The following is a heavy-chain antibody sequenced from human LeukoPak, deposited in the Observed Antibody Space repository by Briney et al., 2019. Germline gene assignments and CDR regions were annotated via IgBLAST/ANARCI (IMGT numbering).Heavy chain of an antibody. Sequence: ASVKVSCKASGYTFTSYYMHWVRQAPGQGLEWMGIINPSGGSTSYAQKFQGRVTMTRDMSTSTVYMELSSLRSEDTALYYCARDGPWIQLSSPRAFDIWGQGTMVTVSS. CDR3: ARDGPWIQLSSPRAFDI. CDR1: GYTFTSYY. V-gene: IGHV1-46*01. CDR2: INPSGGST. J-gene: IGHJ3*02. D-gene: IGHD5-18*01.